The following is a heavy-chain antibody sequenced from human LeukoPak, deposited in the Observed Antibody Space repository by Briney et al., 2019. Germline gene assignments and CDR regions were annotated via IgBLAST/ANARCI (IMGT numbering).Heavy chain of an antibody. D-gene: IGHD3-22*01. J-gene: IGHJ4*02. Sequence: GRSLRLSCAASGFTFSSYAMSWVRQAPGKGLEWVSAISGSGGSTYYADSVKGRFTISRDNSKNTLYLQMNSLRAEDTAVYYCAKGDHVVVITPYYFDYWGQGTLVTVSS. CDR3: AKGDHVVVITPYYFDY. V-gene: IGHV3-23*01. CDR1: GFTFSSYA. CDR2: ISGSGGST.